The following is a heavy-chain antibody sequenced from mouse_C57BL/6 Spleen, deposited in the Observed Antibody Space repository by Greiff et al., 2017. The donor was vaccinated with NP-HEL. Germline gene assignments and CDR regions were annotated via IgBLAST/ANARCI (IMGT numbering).Heavy chain of an antibody. CDR1: GYTFTSYW. CDR2: IDPSDSYT. V-gene: IGHV1-59*01. J-gene: IGHJ4*01. Sequence: VKLQQPGAELVRPGTSVKLSCKASGYTFTSYWMHWVKQRPGQGLEWIGVIDPSDSYTNYNQKFKGKATLTVDTSSSTAYMQLSSLTSEDSAVYYCARWIPVYAMDYWGQGTSVTVSS. CDR3: ARWIPVYAMDY.